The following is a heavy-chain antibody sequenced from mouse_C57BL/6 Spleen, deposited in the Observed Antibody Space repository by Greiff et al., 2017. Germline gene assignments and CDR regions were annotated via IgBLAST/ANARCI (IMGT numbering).Heavy chain of an antibody. J-gene: IGHJ4*01. Sequence: EVKLMESGAELVRPGASVKLSCTASGFNIKDDYMHWVKQRPEQGLEWIGWIDPENGDTEYASKFQGKATITADTSSNTAYLQLSSLTSEDTAVYYCTTHRAYYAMDYWGQGTSVTVSS. CDR2: IDPENGDT. V-gene: IGHV14-4*01. D-gene: IGHD3-1*01. CDR1: GFNIKDDY. CDR3: TTHRAYYAMDY.